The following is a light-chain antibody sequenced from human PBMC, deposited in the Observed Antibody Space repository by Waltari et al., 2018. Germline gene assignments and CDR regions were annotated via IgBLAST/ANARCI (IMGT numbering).Light chain of an antibody. CDR3: QQYGNSRGS. Sequence: EIVLTQSPGTLSLSPGEGATLSCRASQSVSSSYLAWYHQKPGQAPRHLIYGASNRATDIQDRFTGSGSGTDFTLTIHRLEPEDFAVYYCQQYGNSRGSFGQGTKLEIK. CDR1: QSVSSSY. J-gene: IGKJ2*03. CDR2: GAS. V-gene: IGKV3-20*01.